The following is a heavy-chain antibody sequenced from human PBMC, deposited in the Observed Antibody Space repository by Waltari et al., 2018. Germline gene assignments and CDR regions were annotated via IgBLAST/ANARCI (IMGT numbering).Heavy chain of an antibody. V-gene: IGHV1-2*02. J-gene: IGHJ3*02. D-gene: IGHD5-18*01. CDR2: INPNSGGT. CDR3: ARDIGSWIQLGGAFDI. CDR1: GYTFTGYY. Sequence: QVQLVQSGAEVKKPGASVKVSCTASGYTFTGYYMHWVRQAPGQGLEWMGWINPNSGGTNYAQKFQGRVTMTRDTSISTAYMELSRLRSDDTAVYYCARDIGSWIQLGGAFDIWGQGTMVTVSS.